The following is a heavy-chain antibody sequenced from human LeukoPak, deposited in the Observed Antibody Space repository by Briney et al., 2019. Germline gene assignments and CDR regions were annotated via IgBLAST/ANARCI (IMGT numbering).Heavy chain of an antibody. J-gene: IGHJ4*02. V-gene: IGHV3-23*01. D-gene: IGHD3-10*01. CDR1: GFTFSNYA. CDR3: VKGFVHPTYYFDY. Sequence: AGGSLRLSCAASGFTFSNYAMMWVRQAPGKRLEWFSSITGSGDGTYYADSVRGRFTISRDNSENTLYLQLDSLRAEDTAVYFCVKGFVHPTYYFDYWGQGTLVTVSS. CDR2: ITGSGDGT.